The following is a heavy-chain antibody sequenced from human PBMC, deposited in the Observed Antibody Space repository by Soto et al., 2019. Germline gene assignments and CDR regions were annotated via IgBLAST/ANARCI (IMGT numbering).Heavy chain of an antibody. V-gene: IGHV3-21*04. CDR1: GFTFSSYS. CDR2: ISSSSSYI. D-gene: IGHD1-26*01. J-gene: IGHJ5*02. CDR3: AKDRGERLCNWFDP. Sequence: PGGSLRLSCAASGFTFSSYSMNWVRQSPGKGLEWVSSISSSSSYIYYADSVKGRFTISRDNSKNTLYLQMNSLRAEDTAVYYCAKDRGERLCNWFDPWGQGTLVTVSS.